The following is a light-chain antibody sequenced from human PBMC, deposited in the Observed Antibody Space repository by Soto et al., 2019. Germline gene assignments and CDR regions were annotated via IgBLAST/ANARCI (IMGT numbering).Light chain of an antibody. CDR2: DTS. Sequence: EIVVTQSPATPSVAPGGRATLSRRASQSVGSYFAWYQQKPGQTPRLLIYDTSSRATGIPLRFSGSGSGTDFALTISGLEPEDFGVYYCQQRTNWPWTFGQGTKVDIK. CDR3: QQRTNWPWT. CDR1: QSVGSY. V-gene: IGKV3-11*01. J-gene: IGKJ1*01.